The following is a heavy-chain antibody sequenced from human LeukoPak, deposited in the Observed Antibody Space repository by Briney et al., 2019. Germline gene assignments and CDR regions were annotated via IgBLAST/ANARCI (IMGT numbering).Heavy chain of an antibody. D-gene: IGHD5-18*01. Sequence: SETLSLTCTVSGGPISSYYWSWIRQPPGKGLEWIGYIYYSGSTNYNPSLKSRVTISVDTSKNQFSLKLSSVTAADTAVYYCARAGYRDAFDIWGQGTMVTVSS. CDR1: GGPISSYY. CDR3: ARAGYRDAFDI. V-gene: IGHV4-59*01. CDR2: IYYSGST. J-gene: IGHJ3*02.